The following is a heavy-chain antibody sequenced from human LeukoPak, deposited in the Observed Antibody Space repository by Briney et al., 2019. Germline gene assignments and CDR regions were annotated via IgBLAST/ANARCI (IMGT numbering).Heavy chain of an antibody. J-gene: IGHJ4*02. D-gene: IGHD2-21*01. CDR2: IKPKTDGETT. Sequence: GGSLRLSCAASGFTLSNSWIHWVRQAPGKGLEWVGRIKPKTDGETTEYAAPVKGRFSISRDDSKNMLYLQMNSLKTEDTAVYYCITPLPYSAQGGQGTLVTVCS. V-gene: IGHV3-15*07. CDR3: ITPLPYSAQ. CDR1: GFTLSNSW.